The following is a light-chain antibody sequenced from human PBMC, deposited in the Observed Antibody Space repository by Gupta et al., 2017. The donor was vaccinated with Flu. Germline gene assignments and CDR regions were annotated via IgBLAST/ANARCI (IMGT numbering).Light chain of an antibody. V-gene: IGLV3-1*01. Sequence: CSVDKLGNKYTCWYQQKPGQSPVVVIFEDNKRPSGIPERFSGSNSGNTATLTISATQALDEADYFCQAWDSSSAFFGGGTKLTVL. J-gene: IGLJ2*01. CDR2: EDN. CDR1: KLGNKY. CDR3: QAWDSSSAF.